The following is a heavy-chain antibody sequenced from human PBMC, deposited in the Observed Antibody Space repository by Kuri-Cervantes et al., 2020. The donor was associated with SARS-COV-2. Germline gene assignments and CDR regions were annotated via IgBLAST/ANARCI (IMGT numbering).Heavy chain of an antibody. J-gene: IGHJ5*02. Sequence: GSLRLSCAVYGGSFSGYYWSWIRQPPGKGLEWNGYIYYSGSTNYNPSLKGQITISVDTSKNQFYLKLSSVTAADTAVYYCARGGPRITMVRGIPGWFDPWGQGTLVTVSS. CDR1: GGSFSGYY. D-gene: IGHD3-10*01. V-gene: IGHV4-59*01. CDR3: ARGGPRITMVRGIPGWFDP. CDR2: IYYSGST.